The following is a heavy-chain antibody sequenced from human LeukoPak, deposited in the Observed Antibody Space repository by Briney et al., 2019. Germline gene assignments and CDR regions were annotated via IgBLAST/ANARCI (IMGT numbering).Heavy chain of an antibody. J-gene: IGHJ3*02. Sequence: SETLSLTCTVSGGSISSGSYYWSWIRQPAGKGLEWIGRIYTSGSTNYNPSLKSRVTISVDTSKNQFSLKLSSVTAADTAVYYCARGVGYKPAFDIWGQGTTVTVSS. CDR1: GGSISSGSYY. V-gene: IGHV4-61*02. CDR2: IYTSGST. CDR3: ARGVGYKPAFDI. D-gene: IGHD3-22*01.